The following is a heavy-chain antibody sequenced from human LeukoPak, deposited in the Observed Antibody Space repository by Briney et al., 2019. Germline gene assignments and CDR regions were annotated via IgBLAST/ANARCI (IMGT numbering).Heavy chain of an antibody. CDR1: GYTFTSYA. D-gene: IGHD2-15*01. Sequence: ASVKVSCKASGYTFTSYAMHWVRQAPGQRLEWMGWINAGNGNTKYSQKFQGRVTITRDTSASTAYMELSSLRSEDTAVYYCATDASSGYCSGGSCYSGFWFDPWGQGTLVTVSS. J-gene: IGHJ5*02. V-gene: IGHV1-3*01. CDR2: INAGNGNT. CDR3: ATDASSGYCSGGSCYSGFWFDP.